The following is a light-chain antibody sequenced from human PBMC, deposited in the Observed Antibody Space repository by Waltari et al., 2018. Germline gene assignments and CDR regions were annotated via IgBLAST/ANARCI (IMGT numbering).Light chain of an antibody. V-gene: IGKV4-1*01. Sequence: DIVMTQSPDSLAVSLGERATINCKSSQCILYSSNNKNYLAWYQQKPGQPPKLLIYWASTRESGVPDRFSGSGSGTDFTLTISSLEPEDFAVYYCQQRSIWPPLTFGGGTKVEIK. J-gene: IGKJ4*01. CDR3: QQRSIWPPLT. CDR1: QCILYSSNNKNY. CDR2: WAS.